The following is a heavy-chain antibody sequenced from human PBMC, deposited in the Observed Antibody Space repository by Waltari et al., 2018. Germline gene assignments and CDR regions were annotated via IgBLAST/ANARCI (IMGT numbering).Heavy chain of an antibody. J-gene: IGHJ4*02. CDR2: ISGRGGST. V-gene: IGHV3-23*01. Sequence: EVQLLESGGGLVQPGGSLRLSCAASGFTFSSYAMSWVRQAPGKGLEWVSAISGRGGSTYYADSVKGRFTISRDNAKNTRYLQMNSLRAEDTAVYYCAKGGYYYGSGFDYWGQGTLVTVSS. CDR3: AKGGYYYGSGFDY. CDR1: GFTFSSYA. D-gene: IGHD3-10*01.